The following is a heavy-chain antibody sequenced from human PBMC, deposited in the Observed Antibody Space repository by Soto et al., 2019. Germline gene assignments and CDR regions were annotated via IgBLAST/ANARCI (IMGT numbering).Heavy chain of an antibody. CDR2: IYYRGST. V-gene: IGHV4-39*01. D-gene: IGHD6-19*01. CDR1: GGSIGSGEYY. J-gene: IGHJ6*02. CDR3: AGTIPNSGFRRGMDV. Sequence: QLQLQESGPGLVKPSETLSLTCTVSGGSIGSGEYYWGWIRQPPGKGLEWIGIIYYRGSTYYNPSLKSRVTMSIDTSKNQFSLKLSSVTAADTAVYYCAGTIPNSGFRRGMDVWGQGTTVTVSS.